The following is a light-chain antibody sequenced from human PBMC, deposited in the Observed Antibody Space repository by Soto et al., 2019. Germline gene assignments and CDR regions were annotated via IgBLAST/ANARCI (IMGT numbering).Light chain of an antibody. CDR3: QQSYSTPSIT. J-gene: IGKJ5*01. Sequence: DTHMTQSPSSLASSVGDRVTITCRASQSISGYLNWYQQKPGKAPRLRIYATSNLQSGVPSRFGGSRSGTHFTLTKSRPQTEDFATYYGQQSYSTPSITFGHGTRL. CDR1: QSISGY. CDR2: ATS. V-gene: IGKV1-39*01.